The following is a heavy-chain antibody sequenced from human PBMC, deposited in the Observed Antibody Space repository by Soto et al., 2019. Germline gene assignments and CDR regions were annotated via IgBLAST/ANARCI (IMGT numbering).Heavy chain of an antibody. J-gene: IGHJ4*02. CDR1: GGSINNYY. D-gene: IGHD1-20*01. Sequence: QVQLQESGPGLVKPSETLSLTCTVSGGSINNYYWSWIRQHPGKGLEWIGYVYYTGSTNYNPSLKSRVTVSLDTARNQFSMRLSSVTAADTAVYYCAREYAYKIEYWGQGTLVTVSS. CDR3: AREYAYKIEY. CDR2: VYYTGST. V-gene: IGHV4-59*01.